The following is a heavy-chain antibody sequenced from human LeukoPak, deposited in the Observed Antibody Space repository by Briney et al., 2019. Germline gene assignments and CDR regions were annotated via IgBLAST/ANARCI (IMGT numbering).Heavy chain of an antibody. CDR3: TTWRVTAIQIGWFDP. CDR2: IRSKAYGGTT. J-gene: IGHJ5*02. CDR1: GFTFGDYA. Sequence: PGGSLRLSCTASGFTFGDYAMSWFRQAPGKGLEWVGFIRSKAYGGTTEYAASVKGRFTISRDDSKSIAYLQMNSLKTEDTAVYYCTTWRVTAIQIGWFDPWGQGTLVTVSS. V-gene: IGHV3-49*03. D-gene: IGHD2-21*02.